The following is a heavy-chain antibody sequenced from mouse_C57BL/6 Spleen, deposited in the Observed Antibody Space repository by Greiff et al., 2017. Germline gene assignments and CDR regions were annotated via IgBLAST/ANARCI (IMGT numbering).Heavy chain of an antibody. CDR1: GYTFTSYW. V-gene: IGHV1-55*01. CDR2: IYPGSGST. D-gene: IGHD1-1*01. J-gene: IGHJ1*03. Sequence: QVQLQQPGAELVKPGASVKMSCKASGYTFTSYWITWVKQRPGQGLEWIGDIYPGSGSTNYNEKFKSKATLTVDTSSSTAYMQLSSLTSEDSAVYYCARKEESYYGRGWYFDVWGTGTTVTVSS. CDR3: ARKEESYYGRGWYFDV.